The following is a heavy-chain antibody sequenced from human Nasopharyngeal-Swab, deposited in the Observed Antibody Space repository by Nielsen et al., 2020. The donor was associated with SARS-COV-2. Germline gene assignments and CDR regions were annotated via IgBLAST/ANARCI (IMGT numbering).Heavy chain of an antibody. J-gene: IGHJ2*01. CDR1: GGSISSGGYY. CDR2: IYYSGST. CDR3: ARLIVATSWYFDL. D-gene: IGHD5-12*01. Sequence: SETLFLTCTVSGGSISSGGYYWSWIRQHPGKGLEWIGYIYYSGSTYYNPSLKSRVTISVDTSKNQFSLKLSSVTAADTAVYYCARLIVATSWYFDLWGRGTLVTVSS. V-gene: IGHV4-31*03.